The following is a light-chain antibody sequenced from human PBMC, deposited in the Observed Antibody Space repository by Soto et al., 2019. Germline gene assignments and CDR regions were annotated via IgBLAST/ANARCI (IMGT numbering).Light chain of an antibody. CDR2: DAS. V-gene: IGKV3-11*01. CDR1: QSVSSY. CDR3: QQRSNPPRAGFT. J-gene: IGKJ3*01. Sequence: EIVLTQSPATLSLSPGERATLSCRASQSVSSYLAWYQQKPGQAPRLLIYDASNRATGIPARFSGSGSGTDFTLTISSLEPEDFAVYYCQQRSNPPRAGFTFGPGTKVDIK.